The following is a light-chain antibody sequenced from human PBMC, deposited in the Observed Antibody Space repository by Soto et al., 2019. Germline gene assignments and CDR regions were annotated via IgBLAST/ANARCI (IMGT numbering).Light chain of an antibody. Sequence: EIVLTQSPATLSLSPRERATLSCRASQSVSSYLAWYQQKPGQAPRLLIYDASNRATGIPARFTGSGSGTDFTLTICSLEPEDFAVYYCQQRSNWPSTFGQGTKVDIK. CDR2: DAS. CDR3: QQRSNWPST. J-gene: IGKJ1*01. CDR1: QSVSSY. V-gene: IGKV3-11*01.